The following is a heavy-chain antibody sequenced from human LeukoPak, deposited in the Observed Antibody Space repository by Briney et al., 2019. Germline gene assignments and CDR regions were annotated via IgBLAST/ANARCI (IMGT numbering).Heavy chain of an antibody. D-gene: IGHD4-17*01. V-gene: IGHV3-23*01. J-gene: IGHJ4*02. Sequence: SGGSLRLPCAASGFTFSSYAMSWVRQAPGKGLEWVSAISGSGGSTYYADSVKGRFTISRDNSKNTLYLQMNSLRAEDTAVYYCAKDPGVYYGDYYFDYWGQGTLVTVSS. CDR1: GFTFSSYA. CDR2: ISGSGGST. CDR3: AKDPGVYYGDYYFDY.